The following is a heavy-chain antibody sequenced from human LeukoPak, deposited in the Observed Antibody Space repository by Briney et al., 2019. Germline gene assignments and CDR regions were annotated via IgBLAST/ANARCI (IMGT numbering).Heavy chain of an antibody. D-gene: IGHD3-10*01. Sequence: PSETLSLTCTVSGGSISSSSYYWGWLRQPPGKGREWVGSIYCSGSTYYNPSLKSRVTISVDTSKNQFSLKLSSVTAADTAVYYCARHTHQRRTYYYGSGSGEDWFDPWGQGTLVTVSS. CDR3: ARHTHQRRTYYYGSGSGEDWFDP. J-gene: IGHJ5*02. CDR1: GGSISSSSYY. CDR2: IYCSGST. V-gene: IGHV4-39*01.